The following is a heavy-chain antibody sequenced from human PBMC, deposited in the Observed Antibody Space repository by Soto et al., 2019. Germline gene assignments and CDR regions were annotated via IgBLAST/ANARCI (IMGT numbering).Heavy chain of an antibody. CDR3: ARDYNWNFAAVYAFDI. J-gene: IGHJ3*02. Sequence: GGSLRLSCASSGFTFSSYAMSWVRQAPGKGLEWISAISGSGGSTYYADSVKGRVTISRDNSKNTLYLQMNSLSAEDTALYYYARDYNWNFAAVYAFDIWGQGTMVTVSS. CDR1: GFTFSSYA. V-gene: IGHV3-23*01. D-gene: IGHD1-1*01. CDR2: ISGSGGST.